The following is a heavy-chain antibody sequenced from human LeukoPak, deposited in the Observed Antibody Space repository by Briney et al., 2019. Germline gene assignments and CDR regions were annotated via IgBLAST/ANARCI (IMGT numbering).Heavy chain of an antibody. CDR1: GASISSGSNY. Sequence: PSETLSLTCSVSGASISSGSNYWGWIRQPPGTTLEWIGSIYSSGSTYYNPSLKSRVIIIIDTPKNHFSLTLSSVTAADTAVYYCARVPTRYFEPNSANDAFDIWGQGTMVTVSS. CDR3: ARVPTRYFEPNSANDAFDI. J-gene: IGHJ3*02. V-gene: IGHV4-39*07. D-gene: IGHD3-9*01. CDR2: IYSSGST.